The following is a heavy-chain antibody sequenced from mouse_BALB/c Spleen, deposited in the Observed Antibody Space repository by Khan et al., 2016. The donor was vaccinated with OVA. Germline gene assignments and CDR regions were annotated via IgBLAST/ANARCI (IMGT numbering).Heavy chain of an antibody. V-gene: IGHV9-3-1*01. CDR1: GFTFTNYG. Sequence: QIQLVQSGPELKKPGETVKISCKASGFTFTNYGMSWVKQAPGKGLKWMGWINTYTGEPTYADDFKGRFAFSLDTSDSAAYLQINNLKNEDTATYFCARKNYSYDRYFDVWGAGTTVTVSS. J-gene: IGHJ1*01. CDR2: INTYTGEP. D-gene: IGHD2-12*01. CDR3: ARKNYSYDRYFDV.